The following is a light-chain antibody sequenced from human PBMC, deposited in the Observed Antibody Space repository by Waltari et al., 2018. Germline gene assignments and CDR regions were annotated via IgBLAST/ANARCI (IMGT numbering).Light chain of an antibody. CDR3: QQSYRIPYT. J-gene: IGKJ2*01. Sequence: DIQMTLSPSSLSASVGDRVSITCRTTQNIVTYLNWYQQIPGTAPKLLIYGSSNLQRGVPSRFSGGGSGTDFTLTISNLLPEDFATYYCQQSYRIPYTLGPGTKLEIK. CDR2: GSS. V-gene: IGKV1-39*01. CDR1: QNIVTY.